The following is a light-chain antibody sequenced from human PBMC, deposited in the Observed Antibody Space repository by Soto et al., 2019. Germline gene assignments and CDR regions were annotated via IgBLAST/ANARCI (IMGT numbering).Light chain of an antibody. CDR1: QSVSSSY. CDR3: QQYGSVYT. CDR2: GAS. Sequence: EIVLTQSPGTLSLSPGERATLSCRASQSVSSSYLAWYQQKPGQAPRLLIYGASSRATGIPDRFSGSGSGTDFTLIISRLEPEDFAVYYCQQYGSVYTFGQGTKLEIK. J-gene: IGKJ2*01. V-gene: IGKV3-20*01.